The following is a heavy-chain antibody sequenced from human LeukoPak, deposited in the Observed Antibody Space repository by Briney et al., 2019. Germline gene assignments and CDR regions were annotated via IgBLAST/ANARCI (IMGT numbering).Heavy chain of an antibody. CDR3: ARDLGTTVTTINY. V-gene: IGHV3-21*01. D-gene: IGHD4-17*01. Sequence: GGSLRLSCAASGFTFSSYSMNWVRQAPGKGLEWVSSISSSSSYIYYADSVKGRFTISRDNAKNSLYLQMNSLRAEDTAVYYCARDLGTTVTTINYRGQGTLVTVSS. CDR2: ISSSSSYI. CDR1: GFTFSSYS. J-gene: IGHJ4*02.